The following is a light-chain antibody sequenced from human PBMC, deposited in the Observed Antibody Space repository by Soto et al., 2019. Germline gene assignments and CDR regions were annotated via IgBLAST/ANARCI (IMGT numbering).Light chain of an antibody. CDR1: QSVSSTF. J-gene: IGKJ4*01. V-gene: IGKV3-20*01. Sequence: EIVLTQSPGTLSLSPGERATLSCRASQSVSSTFIAWYQQKPAQAPRLLIYGASSRATGIPDRFSGSGSGTEFTLTISGLQPDDFASYYCQQYNTYFSLTFGGGTKVDI. CDR2: GAS. CDR3: QQYNTYFSLT.